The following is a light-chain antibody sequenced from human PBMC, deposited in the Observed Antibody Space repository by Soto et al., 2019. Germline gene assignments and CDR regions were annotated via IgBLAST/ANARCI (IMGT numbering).Light chain of an antibody. Sequence: AIQMTQFPSSLSASIGDRVTITCRASQGVGNDLGWYQQKPGQAPRLLIYLASTLQTGAPSRFSGSGSGSDFSPTISGLQPEDSASYYCLQDYRTPYTFGQGTKLEIK. CDR2: LAS. J-gene: IGKJ2*01. CDR1: QGVGND. V-gene: IGKV1-6*01. CDR3: LQDYRTPYT.